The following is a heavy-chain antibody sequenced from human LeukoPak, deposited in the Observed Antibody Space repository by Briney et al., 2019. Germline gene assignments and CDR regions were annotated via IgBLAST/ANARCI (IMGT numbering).Heavy chain of an antibody. J-gene: IGHJ4*02. CDR1: GYTFTGYY. Sequence: ASVKVSCKASGYTFTGYYMHWVRQAPGQGREWMGWINPNSGGTNYAQKFQGRVTMTRDTSISTAYMELSRLRSDDTAVYYCARGFNPGIAAAASDYWGQGTLVTVSS. CDR3: ARGFNPGIAAAASDY. D-gene: IGHD6-13*01. CDR2: INPNSGGT. V-gene: IGHV1-2*02.